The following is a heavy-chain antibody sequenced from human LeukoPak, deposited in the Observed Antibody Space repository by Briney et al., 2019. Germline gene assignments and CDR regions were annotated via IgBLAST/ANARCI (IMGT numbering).Heavy chain of an antibody. CDR3: ARVPPWIQLWLVDDIDY. Sequence: ASVKVSCKASGYTFTSYGISWVRQAPGQGLEWMGWISAYNGNTNYAQKLQGRVTMTTDTSTSTAYMELRSLRSDDTAVYYCARVPPWIQLWLVDDIDYWGQGTLVTVSS. CDR2: ISAYNGNT. J-gene: IGHJ4*02. D-gene: IGHD5-18*01. CDR1: GYTFTSYG. V-gene: IGHV1-18*01.